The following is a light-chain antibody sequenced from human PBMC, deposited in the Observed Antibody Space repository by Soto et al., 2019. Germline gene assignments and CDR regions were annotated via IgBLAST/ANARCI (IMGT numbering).Light chain of an antibody. CDR1: SSDVGGYNY. Sequence: QSALTQPASVSGSPGQSITISCTGTSSDVGGYNYVSWYQQHPGKAPKLIIYDVSNRPSGVSTRFSGSKSGNTASLTISGLQAEDGADYYCSSYTASSTLVVFGGGTKLTVL. CDR2: DVS. CDR3: SSYTASSTLVV. V-gene: IGLV2-14*03. J-gene: IGLJ3*02.